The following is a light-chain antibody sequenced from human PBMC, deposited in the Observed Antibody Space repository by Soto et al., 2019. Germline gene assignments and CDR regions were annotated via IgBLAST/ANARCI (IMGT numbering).Light chain of an antibody. J-gene: IGKJ1*01. CDR2: DAS. CDR3: QHYGNSLWT. V-gene: IGKV3-20*01. Sequence: EIVLTQSPGPLSLSPGERATLSCRSSQSVSSSYLAWYQQKPGQAPRLLIYDASSRATDIPDRFSGSGSGTDFTLTISRLEPEDFAIYYCQHYGNSLWTFGQGTKVDIK. CDR1: QSVSSSY.